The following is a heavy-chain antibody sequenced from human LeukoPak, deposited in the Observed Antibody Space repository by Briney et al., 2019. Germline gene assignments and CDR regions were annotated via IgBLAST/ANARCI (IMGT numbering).Heavy chain of an antibody. CDR3: AREGLGYSYDY. V-gene: IGHV3-74*01. CDR1: GFTFSNYL. CDR2: VHSDWSYT. Sequence: GGSLRLSCAASGFTFSNYLSHWVRQAPGKGLMWVSRVHSDWSYTNYADYVKGRFTISRDNAKSTLYLQMNSLRAEDTAVYYCAREGLGYSYDYWGQGTLVTASS. D-gene: IGHD5-18*01. J-gene: IGHJ4*02.